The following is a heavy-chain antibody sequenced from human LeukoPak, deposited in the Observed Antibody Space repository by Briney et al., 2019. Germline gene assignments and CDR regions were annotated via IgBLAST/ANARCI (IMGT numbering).Heavy chain of an antibody. CDR3: AELGITMIGGV. CDR2: ISYDGSNK. CDR1: GFTFSSYG. J-gene: IGHJ6*04. V-gene: IGHV3-30*18. Sequence: PGGSLRLSCAASGFTFSSYGMHWVRQAPGKGLEWVAVISYDGSNKYYADFVKGRFTISRDNAKNSLYLQMNSLRAEDTAVYYCAELGITMIGGVWGKGTTVTISS. D-gene: IGHD3-10*02.